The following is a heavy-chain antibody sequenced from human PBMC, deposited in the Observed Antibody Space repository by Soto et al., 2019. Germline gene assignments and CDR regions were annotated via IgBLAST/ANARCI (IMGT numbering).Heavy chain of an antibody. CDR1: GFTFSSYA. D-gene: IGHD4-4*01. CDR3: AKEHTTVTTPFYYYYYMDV. CDR2: ISGSGGST. V-gene: IGHV3-23*01. Sequence: GGSLRLSCAASGFTFSSYAMSWVRQAPGKGLEWVSAISGSGGSTYYADSVKGRFTISRDNSKNTLYLQMNSLRAEDTAVYYCAKEHTTVTTPFYYYYYMDVWGKGTMVTVSS. J-gene: IGHJ6*03.